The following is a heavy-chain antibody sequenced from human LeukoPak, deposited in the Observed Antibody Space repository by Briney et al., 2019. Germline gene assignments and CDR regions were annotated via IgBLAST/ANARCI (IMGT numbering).Heavy chain of an antibody. CDR3: ARVREGTLADFDY. CDR2: IYYSGST. Sequence: PSETLSLTCTVSGGSISSSSYYWGWIRQPPGKGLEWIGTIYYSGSTYYNPSLKSRVTISVDTSKNQFSLKLSSVTAADTAVYHCARVREGTLADFDYWGQGTLVTVSS. V-gene: IGHV4-39*07. J-gene: IGHJ4*02. CDR1: GGSISSSSYY. D-gene: IGHD1-7*01.